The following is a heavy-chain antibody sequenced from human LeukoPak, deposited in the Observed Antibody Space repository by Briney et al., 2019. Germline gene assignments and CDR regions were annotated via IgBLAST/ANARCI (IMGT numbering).Heavy chain of an antibody. J-gene: IGHJ4*02. CDR1: GYSISSGYY. D-gene: IGHD6-13*01. Sequence: SETLSLTCAVSGYSISSGYYWGWIRQPPGKGLEWIGSIYHSGGTYYNPSLKSRVTISVDTSKNQFSLKLSSVTAADTAVYYCARGVQQLAIDYWGQGTLVTVSS. CDR2: IYHSGGT. V-gene: IGHV4-38-2*01. CDR3: ARGVQQLAIDY.